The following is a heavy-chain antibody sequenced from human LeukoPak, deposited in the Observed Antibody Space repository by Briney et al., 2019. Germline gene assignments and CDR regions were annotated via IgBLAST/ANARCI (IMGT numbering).Heavy chain of an antibody. CDR2: ISYDGSNK. J-gene: IGHJ6*04. D-gene: IGHD6-19*01. V-gene: IGHV3-30*04. CDR3: ARDPGGYSSGGELDV. CDR1: GFTFSSYA. Sequence: PGGSLRLSCAASGFTFSSYAMHWVRQAPGKGLEWVAVISYDGSNKYYADSVKGRFTISRDNSKNTLYLQMNSLRAEDTAVYYCARDPGGYSSGGELDVWGKGTTVTVSS.